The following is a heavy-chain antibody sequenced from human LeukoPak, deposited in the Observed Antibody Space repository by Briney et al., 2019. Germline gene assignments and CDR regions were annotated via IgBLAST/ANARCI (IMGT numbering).Heavy chain of an antibody. Sequence: GGSLRFSCAASGFTFSSYWMSWVRQAPGKGLEWVANIKQDGSEKYYVDSVKGRFTIPRDNAKNSLYLQMNSLRAEDTAVYYCVRDRGSSSWYWDYWGQGTLVTVSS. CDR1: GFTFSSYW. J-gene: IGHJ4*02. D-gene: IGHD6-13*01. V-gene: IGHV3-7*01. CDR2: IKQDGSEK. CDR3: VRDRGSSSWYWDY.